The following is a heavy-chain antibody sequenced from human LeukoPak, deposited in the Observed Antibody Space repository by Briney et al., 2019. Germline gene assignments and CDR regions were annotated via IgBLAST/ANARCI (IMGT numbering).Heavy chain of an antibody. D-gene: IGHD5-24*01. Sequence: GGSLRLSCAASGFTFNNYAMSWVRQAPGKGLEWVSSSGSGGSTYYADSVKGRFTISRDNSKNTLYLQMNSLRAEDTAVYYCAKDRDWYYFDYWGQGTLVTVSS. V-gene: IGHV3-23*01. J-gene: IGHJ4*02. CDR3: AKDRDWYYFDY. CDR2: SGSGGST. CDR1: GFTFNNYA.